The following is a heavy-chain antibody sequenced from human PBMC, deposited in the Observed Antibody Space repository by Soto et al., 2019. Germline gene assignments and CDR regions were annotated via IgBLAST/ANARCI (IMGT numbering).Heavy chain of an antibody. CDR3: ARSAPFDIYAITPVEF. V-gene: IGHV1-18*01. J-gene: IGHJ4*02. CDR2: ISANNGNT. CDR1: GYTFTTFG. Sequence: QVRLVQSGPEVKKHGASVKVSCKASGYTFTTFGITWVRQAPGQGLEWLGWISANNGNTNSSQKFQRRVSLTTETSASKAYMEVRSLRSDDTAVYYCARSAPFDIYAITPVEFWGQGTLVTVSS. D-gene: IGHD3-9*01.